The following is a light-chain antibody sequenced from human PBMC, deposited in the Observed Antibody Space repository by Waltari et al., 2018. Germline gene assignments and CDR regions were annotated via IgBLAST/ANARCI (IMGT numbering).Light chain of an antibody. CDR3: CSYAGSSTPLM. V-gene: IGLV2-23*02. Sequence: QSALTQPASVSGSPGQSITISCTGTSSDVGSYNLVSWYQQHPGKAPKLMIYEVSKRPSGVSNRFSGSKSGNTASLTISGLQAEDEADYDCCSYAGSSTPLMCGGGTKLTVL. CDR2: EVS. CDR1: SSDVGSYNL. J-gene: IGLJ3*02.